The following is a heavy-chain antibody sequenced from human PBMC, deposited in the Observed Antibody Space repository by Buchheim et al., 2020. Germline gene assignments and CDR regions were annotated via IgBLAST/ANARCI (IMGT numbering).Heavy chain of an antibody. J-gene: IGHJ4*02. V-gene: IGHV3-15*01. Sequence: EVQLVESGGDLVKPGGSLRLSCAASEFTFTNAWMSWIRQAPGKGLEWVGRIRSSTDGGTTDYAVPVKGRFTISRDDSENTLYLQMNSLKTEDTAVYYCTTLMKSARLSSDYWGQGTL. CDR2: IRSSTDGGTT. CDR3: TTLMKSARLSSDY. CDR1: EFTFTNAW. D-gene: IGHD6-6*01.